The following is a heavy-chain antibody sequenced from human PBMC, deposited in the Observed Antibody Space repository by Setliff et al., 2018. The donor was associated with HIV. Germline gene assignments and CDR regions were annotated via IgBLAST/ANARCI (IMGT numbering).Heavy chain of an antibody. Sequence: AGGSLRLSCAASGLTFSNYWMHWVRQAPGKGLEWVSRIDSDGSDTNYADSVRGRFTISRDNAKNTVYLQMNSLRAEDTAVYYCARTYYYDASGYYRPFDIWGQGTMVTVSS. CDR2: IDSDGSDT. CDR1: GLTFSNYW. CDR3: ARTYYYDASGYYRPFDI. V-gene: IGHV3-74*01. D-gene: IGHD3-22*01. J-gene: IGHJ3*02.